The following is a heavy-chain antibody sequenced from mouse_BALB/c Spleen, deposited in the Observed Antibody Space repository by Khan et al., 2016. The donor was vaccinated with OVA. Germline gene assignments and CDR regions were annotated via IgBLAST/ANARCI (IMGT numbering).Heavy chain of an antibody. V-gene: IGHV9-1*02. CDR2: INTYTGEP. D-gene: IGHD1-1*01. J-gene: IGHJ4*01. Sequence: QIQLVQSGPELKKPGETVKISCKASGYTFTNYGMNWVKQAPGKGLKWMGWINTYTGEPTYADDFKGRFALSLETSASTAYLQINNLKNEDMATSFCATTVVDYYAMDYWGQGTSVTVSS. CDR3: ATTVVDYYAMDY. CDR1: GYTFTNYG.